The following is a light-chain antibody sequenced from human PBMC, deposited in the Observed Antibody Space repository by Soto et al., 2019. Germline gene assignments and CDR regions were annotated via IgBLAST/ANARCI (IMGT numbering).Light chain of an antibody. Sequence: EILLTQSPGTLSLSAGERATLSCRASQSLSSNYLAWYQQRPGQAPRLLIYGASTRATGIPDRFSGSGSGTDFSLTISRLEPEDFAVYYCQHYGASHYMFGQGTKLEIK. J-gene: IGKJ2*01. CDR3: QHYGASHYM. CDR1: QSLSSNY. V-gene: IGKV3-20*01. CDR2: GAS.